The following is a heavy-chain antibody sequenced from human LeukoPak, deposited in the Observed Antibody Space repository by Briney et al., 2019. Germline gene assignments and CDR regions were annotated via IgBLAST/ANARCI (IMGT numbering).Heavy chain of an antibody. CDR3: VRDNYGVDY. Sequence: GGSLRLSCATSRFTFSRHWMSWVRQAPGKGLVWVSHINSDGSSTTYADSVKGRFTTSRDNAKNTLYLQMNSLRAEDTAVYYCVRDNYGVDYWGQGTLSPSPQ. J-gene: IGHJ4*02. D-gene: IGHD3-10*01. CDR1: RFTFSRHW. V-gene: IGHV3-74*03. CDR2: INSDGSST.